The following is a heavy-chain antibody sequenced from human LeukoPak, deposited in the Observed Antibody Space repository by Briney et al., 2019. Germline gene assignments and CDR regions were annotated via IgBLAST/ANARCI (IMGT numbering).Heavy chain of an antibody. Sequence: ASVKVSCKASGYTLTSYGISWVRQATGQGLEWMGWMNPNSGNTGYAQKFQGRVTITRNTSISTAYMELSSLRSEDTAVYYCARQGYHPRYYYYLHVSFDYWGQGTLVTVSS. J-gene: IGHJ4*02. D-gene: IGHD3-22*01. V-gene: IGHV1-8*03. CDR3: ARQGYHPRYYYYLHVSFDY. CDR1: GYTLTSYG. CDR2: MNPNSGNT.